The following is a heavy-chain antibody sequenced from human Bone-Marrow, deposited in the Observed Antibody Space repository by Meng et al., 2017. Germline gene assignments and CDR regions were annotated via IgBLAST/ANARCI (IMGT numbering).Heavy chain of an antibody. V-gene: IGHV3-53*04. J-gene: IGHJ4*02. CDR1: GLTVSSNY. CDR2: IYSGGST. CDR3: ARGGFQVNGLLWFGELWYYFDY. D-gene: IGHD3-10*01. Sequence: LSLTCAASGLTVSSNYMSWVRQAPGKGLEWVSIIYSGGSTYYADSVKGRFTISRHNSKNTLYLQMNSLRAEDTAVYYCARGGFQVNGLLWFGELWYYFDYWGQGTLVTVSS.